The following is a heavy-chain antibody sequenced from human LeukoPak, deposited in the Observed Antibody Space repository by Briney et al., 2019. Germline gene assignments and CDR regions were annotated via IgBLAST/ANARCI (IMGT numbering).Heavy chain of an antibody. Sequence: PSETLSLTCTVSGGSISSSSYYWGWIRQPPGKGLEWIGSIYYSGSTYYNPSLKSRVTISVDTSKNQFSLKLSSVTAADTAVYYCARTVAVAGLSRFDYWGQGTLVTVS. D-gene: IGHD6-19*01. CDR2: IYYSGST. CDR3: ARTVAVAGLSRFDY. J-gene: IGHJ4*02. CDR1: GGSISSSSYY. V-gene: IGHV4-39*01.